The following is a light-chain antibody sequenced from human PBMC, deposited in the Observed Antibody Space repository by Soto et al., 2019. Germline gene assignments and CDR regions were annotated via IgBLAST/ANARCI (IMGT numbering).Light chain of an antibody. CDR1: SSDVGSDNL. CDR2: EGS. CDR3: CSYEGSSSLV. V-gene: IGLV2-23*01. Sequence: QSALTQPASVSGSPGQSITISCTGTSSDVGSDNLVSWYQQHPGKAPKLMIYEGSKRPSGVSNRFSGSKSGNTASLTISGLQAEDEADYYCCSYEGSSSLVFGGGTKVTVL. J-gene: IGLJ2*01.